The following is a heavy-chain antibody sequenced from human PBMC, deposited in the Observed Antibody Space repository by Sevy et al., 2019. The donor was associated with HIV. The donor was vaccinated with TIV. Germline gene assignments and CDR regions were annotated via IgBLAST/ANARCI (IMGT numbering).Heavy chain of an antibody. Sequence: GGSLRLSCAASGFTFSSYWMHWVRQAPGKGLLWVSLINGDGGSANYADSVKGRFIISRDNAKNTLYLQMNSLRAEETAMYYCARAYAHYGDSIGFYYGMDVWGHGITVTVSS. V-gene: IGHV3-74*01. CDR2: INGDGGSA. CDR3: ARAYAHYGDSIGFYYGMDV. CDR1: GFTFSSYW. D-gene: IGHD4-17*01. J-gene: IGHJ6*02.